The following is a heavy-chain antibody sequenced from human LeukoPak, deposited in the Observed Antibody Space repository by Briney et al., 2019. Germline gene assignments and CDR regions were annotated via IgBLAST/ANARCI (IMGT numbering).Heavy chain of an antibody. CDR1: GGSISSYY. CDR3: ARARKSTTVTTIDAFDI. J-gene: IGHJ3*02. D-gene: IGHD4-17*01. V-gene: IGHV4-4*07. Sequence: SETLSLTCTVSGGSISSYYWSWIRQPAGKGLEWIGRIYTSGSTNYNPSLKSRVTMSVDTSKNQFSLKLSSVTAADTAVYYCARARKSTTVTTIDAFDIWGQGTMVTVSS. CDR2: IYTSGST.